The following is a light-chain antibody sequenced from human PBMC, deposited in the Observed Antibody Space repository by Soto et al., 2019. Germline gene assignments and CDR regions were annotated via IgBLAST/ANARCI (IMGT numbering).Light chain of an antibody. CDR1: QSVSTSN. Sequence: IVLTQSPGTLSSSPGERATLSCRASQSVSTSNLAWYQQRPGQAPRLLIYGASRRATGIPDRFSGSGSGTDFTLTISRLEPEGLAVYYCQQYDNSVWTFGQGTKVEIK. CDR2: GAS. J-gene: IGKJ1*01. CDR3: QQYDNSVWT. V-gene: IGKV3-20*01.